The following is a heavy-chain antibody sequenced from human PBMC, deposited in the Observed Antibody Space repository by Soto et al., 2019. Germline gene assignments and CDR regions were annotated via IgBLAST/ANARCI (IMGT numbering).Heavy chain of an antibody. CDR1: GFTFSGYW. CDR3: ARHPERIAQIGWFDP. CDR2: IKQDGGEK. D-gene: IGHD6-13*01. J-gene: IGHJ5*02. Sequence: GGSLRLSCAASGFTFSGYWMNWVRQAPGKGLEWVANIKQDGGEKYYVDSVKGRFTISRDNAKNSLYLQMNSLRAEDTAVYYCARHPERIAQIGWFDPWGQGTLVTVSS. V-gene: IGHV3-7*01.